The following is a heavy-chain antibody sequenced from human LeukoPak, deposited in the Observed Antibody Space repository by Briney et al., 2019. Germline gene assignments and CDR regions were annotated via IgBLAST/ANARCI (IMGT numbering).Heavy chain of an antibody. CDR1: GGSSSSSSYY. CDR2: IYYSGST. CDR3: ARQSDIVVVVAATWGFDY. Sequence: SETLALTCTDSGGSSSSSSYYWGWIRQPPGKGLEWIGSIYYSGSTYYNPSLKSRVTISVDTSKNQFSLKLSSVTAADTAVYYCARQSDIVVVVAATWGFDYWGQGTLVTVSS. V-gene: IGHV4-39*01. J-gene: IGHJ4*02. D-gene: IGHD2-15*01.